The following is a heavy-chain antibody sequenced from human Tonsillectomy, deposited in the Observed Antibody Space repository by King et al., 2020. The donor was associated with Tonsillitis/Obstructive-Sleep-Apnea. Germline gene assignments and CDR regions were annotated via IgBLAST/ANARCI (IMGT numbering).Heavy chain of an antibody. Sequence: MQLVQSGAEVKKPGESLRISCKGSGYSFTSYWISWVRQMPGKGLEWMGRIDPSDSYTNYSPSFQGHVTISADKSISTAYLQWSSLKASDTAMYYCARQAGKNYYDSSSDAFDIWGQGTMVTVSS. CDR1: GYSFTSYW. CDR2: IDPSDSYT. V-gene: IGHV5-10-1*03. CDR3: ARQAGKNYYDSSSDAFDI. J-gene: IGHJ3*02. D-gene: IGHD3-22*01.